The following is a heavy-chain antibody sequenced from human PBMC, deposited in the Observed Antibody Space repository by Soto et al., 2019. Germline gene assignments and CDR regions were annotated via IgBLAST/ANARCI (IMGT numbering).Heavy chain of an antibody. V-gene: IGHV3-23*01. CDR2: ISGTGSRT. J-gene: IGHJ6*02. D-gene: IGHD6-25*01. Sequence: GGSLRLSCAASGFTFNTNAMSWVRQAPGKGLEWVSSISGTGSRTYYADSVKGRFTIARDNSKNTVSLQMNKLRAEDTGIYYCTKDNGYLSMDAWGQGTTVTVSS. CDR1: GFTFNTNA. CDR3: TKDNGYLSMDA.